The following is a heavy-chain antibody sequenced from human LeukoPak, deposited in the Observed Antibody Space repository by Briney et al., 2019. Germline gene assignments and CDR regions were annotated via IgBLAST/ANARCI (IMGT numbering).Heavy chain of an antibody. V-gene: IGHV3-7*01. CDR2: INQDESEK. CDR1: GSPFSNYW. Sequence: GGSLRLSCAASGSPFSNYWMSWVRQAPGKGLEWVANINQDESEKYYVDFVKGRFTISRDNAKNSLYLEMNSLRAEDTGMYYCMRGHYGFYDWGQGSLVTVSS. D-gene: IGHD4-17*01. CDR3: MRGHYGFYD. J-gene: IGHJ4*01.